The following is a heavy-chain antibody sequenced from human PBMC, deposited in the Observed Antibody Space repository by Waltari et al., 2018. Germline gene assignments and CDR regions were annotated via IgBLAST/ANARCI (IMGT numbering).Heavy chain of an antibody. CDR1: GFTFSSYG. CDR2: ISYDGSNK. J-gene: IGHJ4*02. CDR3: ARSTTVTHYYFDY. V-gene: IGHV3-30*03. Sequence: QVQLVESGGGVVQPGRSLRLSCAASGFTFSSYGLHWVRQAPGKGLEWVAVISYDGSNKYYADSVKGRFTISRDNSKNTLYLQMNSLRAEDTAVYYRARSTTVTHYYFDYWGQGTLVTVSS. D-gene: IGHD4-17*01.